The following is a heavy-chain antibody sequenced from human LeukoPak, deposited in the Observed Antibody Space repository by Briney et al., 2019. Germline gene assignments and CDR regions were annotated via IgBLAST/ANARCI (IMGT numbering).Heavy chain of an antibody. CDR3: ARGGRGRLDP. Sequence: PSETLSLTCIVSGASINSYYWSWIRQPPGKGLEWIGYIYYSGSTNYNPSLKSRVTILVDTSKNQFSLKLSSVTAADTAVYYCARGGRGRLDPWGQGTLVTVSS. CDR1: GASINSYY. V-gene: IGHV4-59*01. CDR2: IYYSGST. D-gene: IGHD2-15*01. J-gene: IGHJ5*02.